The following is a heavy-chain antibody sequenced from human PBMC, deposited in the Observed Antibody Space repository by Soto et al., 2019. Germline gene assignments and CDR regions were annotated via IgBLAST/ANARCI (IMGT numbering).Heavy chain of an antibody. J-gene: IGHJ4*02. CDR1: GFTFTSYG. CDR2: IWYDGSNK. V-gene: IGHV3-33*01. Sequence: QMHLVESGGGVVQPGRSLTLSCVASGFTFTSYGIQWVRQAPGKGLEWVAVIWYDGSNKYYGDSVKGRFSIPRDNSKNTVYLQMNSLRAEDTAVYYCARDRRFLEWLDYWGQGTLVSVSS. CDR3: ARDRRFLEWLDY. D-gene: IGHD3-3*01.